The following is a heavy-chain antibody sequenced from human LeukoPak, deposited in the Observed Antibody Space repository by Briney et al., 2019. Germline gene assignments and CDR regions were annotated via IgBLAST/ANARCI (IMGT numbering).Heavy chain of an antibody. CDR1: GFTFSDYW. Sequence: GGSLRLSCAASGFTFSDYWMNWVRQAPGKGLEWVAVISYDGSNKYYADSVKGRFTISRDNSKNTLYLQMNSLRAEDTAVYYCARDQYYYDSSGAFDIWGQGTMVTVSS. V-gene: IGHV3-30-3*01. J-gene: IGHJ3*02. D-gene: IGHD3-22*01. CDR3: ARDQYYYDSSGAFDI. CDR2: ISYDGSNK.